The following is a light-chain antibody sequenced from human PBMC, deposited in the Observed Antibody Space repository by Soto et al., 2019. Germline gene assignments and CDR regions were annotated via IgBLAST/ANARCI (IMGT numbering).Light chain of an antibody. CDR1: QIVSSN. CDR2: GAS. Sequence: EIVITHSPCTLSVSPGERATLSFMASQIVSSNLAWYQQKPGQAPRLLIYGASTRATGIPARFSGSGSGTECTLTISSLQSEDFAVYDCQQYNNWPSWTFGQGTKVDIK. J-gene: IGKJ1*01. V-gene: IGKV3-15*01. CDR3: QQYNNWPSWT.